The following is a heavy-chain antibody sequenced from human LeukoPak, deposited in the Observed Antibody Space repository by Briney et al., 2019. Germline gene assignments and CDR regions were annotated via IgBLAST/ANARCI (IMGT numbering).Heavy chain of an antibody. J-gene: IGHJ4*02. D-gene: IGHD3-10*01. CDR2: IYSGGST. CDR1: GFTVSTNY. Sequence: GGSLRLSCAASGFTVSTNYMSWVRQAPGRGLGWVSVIYSGGSTYYADSVKGRFTISRDNSKNTLFLQMNSLRAGDTAVYYCARGAVTMVDYWGQGTLVTVSS. V-gene: IGHV3-66*01. CDR3: ARGAVTMVDY.